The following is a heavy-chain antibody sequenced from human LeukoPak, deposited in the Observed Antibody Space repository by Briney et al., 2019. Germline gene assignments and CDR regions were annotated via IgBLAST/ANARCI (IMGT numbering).Heavy chain of an antibody. CDR1: GFTFSSYS. V-gene: IGHV3-21*01. Sequence: GGSLRLSCAASGFTFSSYSMNWVRQAPGKGLEGVSSISSSSSYIYYADSVKGRFTTSRDHAKNSLYLQMNRLRAEDPALYYCARDVLVRGVIITVIDYWGQGTLVPVSS. CDR2: ISSSSSYI. D-gene: IGHD3-10*01. CDR3: ARDVLVRGVIITVIDY. J-gene: IGHJ4*02.